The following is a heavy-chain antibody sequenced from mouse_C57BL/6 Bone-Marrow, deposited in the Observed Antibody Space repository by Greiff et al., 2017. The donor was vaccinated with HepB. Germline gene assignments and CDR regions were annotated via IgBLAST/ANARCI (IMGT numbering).Heavy chain of an antibody. Sequence: EVQRVESGGGLVQSGRSLRLSCATSGFTFSDFYMEWVRQAPGKGLEWIAASRNKANDYTTEYSASVKGRFIVSRDTSQSILYLQMNALRAEDTAICYCARNGYYEMDYWGQGTSVTVSS. CDR2: SRNKANDYTT. V-gene: IGHV7-1*01. CDR1: GFTFSDFY. J-gene: IGHJ4*01. CDR3: ARNGYYEMDY.